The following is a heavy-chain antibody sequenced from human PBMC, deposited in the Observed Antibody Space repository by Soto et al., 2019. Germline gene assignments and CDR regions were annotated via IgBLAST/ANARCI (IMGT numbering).Heavy chain of an antibody. J-gene: IGHJ4*02. CDR2: ISSGSSDT. V-gene: IGHV3-21*01. Sequence: PGESLKISCEASGFTFSRVSRNWVRQVPGKGLEWVASISSGSSDTWYADSVKGRFIISRDNAQNSLFLQMNTLRPEDTAMYYCARVAYWGPGTQVTVYS. CDR3: ARVAY. CDR1: GFTFSRVS.